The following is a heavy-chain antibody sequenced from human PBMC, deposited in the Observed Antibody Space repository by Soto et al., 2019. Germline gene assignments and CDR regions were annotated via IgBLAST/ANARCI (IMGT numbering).Heavy chain of an antibody. CDR2: MNPNSGNT. V-gene: IGHV1-8*01. J-gene: IGHJ5*02. Sequence: QVQLVQSGAEVKKPGTSVKVSCKASGYTFTSYDINWVRQATGQGLEWMGWMNPNSGNTGYAQKFQGRVTMTRNTSISTAYMELSSLRSEDTAVYYCARERSAAGTGWFDPWGQGTLVTVSS. CDR3: ARERSAAGTGWFDP. D-gene: IGHD6-13*01. CDR1: GYTFTSYD.